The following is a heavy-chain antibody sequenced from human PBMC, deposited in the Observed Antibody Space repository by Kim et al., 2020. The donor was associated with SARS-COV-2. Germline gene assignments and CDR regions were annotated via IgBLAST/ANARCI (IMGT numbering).Heavy chain of an antibody. CDR1: GGSISSSNW. V-gene: IGHV4-4*02. CDR2: IYHSGST. CDR3: ARAVAVSGSYGSGSYSHYCDY. Sequence: SETLSLTCAVSGGSISSSNWWSWVRQPPGKGLEWIGEIYHSGSTNYNPSLKSRVTISVDKSKNRFSLKLSSVTAADTAVYYCARAVAVSGSYGSGSYSHYCDYWGQGTLVTVSS. D-gene: IGHD3-10*01. J-gene: IGHJ4*02.